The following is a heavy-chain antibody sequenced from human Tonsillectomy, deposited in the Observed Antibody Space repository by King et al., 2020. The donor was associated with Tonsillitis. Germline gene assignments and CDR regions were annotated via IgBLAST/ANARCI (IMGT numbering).Heavy chain of an antibody. CDR3: ARDRSGFYYGSGSPAHGFDP. CDR2: IYYNGST. Sequence: VQLQESGPGLVKPSETLSLTCTVSGGSISSYYWSWIRQPPGKGLEWLGCIYYNGSTNYNPSLKSRVTISVETSKHQFSLKLISVTAADTAVYFCARDRSGFYYGSGSPAHGFDPWGQGTLVTVSS. J-gene: IGHJ5*02. CDR1: GGSISSYY. V-gene: IGHV4-59*01. D-gene: IGHD3-10*01.